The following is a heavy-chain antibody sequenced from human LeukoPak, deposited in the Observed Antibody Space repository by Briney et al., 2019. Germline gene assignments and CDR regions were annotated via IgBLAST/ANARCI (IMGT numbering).Heavy chain of an antibody. CDR3: ATSLDAPGNY. J-gene: IGHJ4*02. V-gene: IGHV3-7*01. CDR1: GFTFSTSW. D-gene: IGHD6-13*01. Sequence: QPGGSLLLSCVVSGFTFSTSWMAWVRPAPGKGLEWLANINKDGRQTYYVDSVKGRFTISRDNAENSLHLQMNSLRAEDTAVYYCATSLDAPGNYWGQGSLVTVSS. CDR2: INKDGRQT.